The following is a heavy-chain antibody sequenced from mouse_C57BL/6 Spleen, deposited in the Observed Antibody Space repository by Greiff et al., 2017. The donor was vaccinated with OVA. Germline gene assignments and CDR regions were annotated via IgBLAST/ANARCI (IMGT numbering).Heavy chain of an antibody. J-gene: IGHJ2*01. CDR3: ARSQGGFDY. CDR1: GYAFSSSW. Sequence: QVQLQQSGPELVKPGASVKISCKASGYAFSSSWMNWVKQRPGKGLEWIGRIYPGDGDTNYNGKFKGKATLTADKSSSTAYMQLSSLTSEDSAVYFCARSQGGFDYWGQGTTLTVSS. V-gene: IGHV1-82*01. CDR2: IYPGDGDT.